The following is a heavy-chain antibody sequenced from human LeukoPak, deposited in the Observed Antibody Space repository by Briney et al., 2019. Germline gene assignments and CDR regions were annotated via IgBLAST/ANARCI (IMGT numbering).Heavy chain of an antibody. CDR3: AKDSPYDSSGSLDY. D-gene: IGHD3-22*01. J-gene: IGHJ4*02. Sequence: GGSLRLSCAASGFTFSSYGMPWVRQAPGKGLEWVAVISYDGSNKYYADSVKGRFTISRDNSKNTLYLQMNSLRAEDTAVYYCAKDSPYDSSGSLDYWGQGTLVTVSS. CDR2: ISYDGSNK. CDR1: GFTFSSYG. V-gene: IGHV3-30*18.